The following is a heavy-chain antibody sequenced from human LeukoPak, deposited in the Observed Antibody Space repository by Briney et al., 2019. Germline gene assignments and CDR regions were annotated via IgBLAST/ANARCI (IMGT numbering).Heavy chain of an antibody. D-gene: IGHD1-26*01. V-gene: IGHV1-18*01. CDR1: GYTFTSYG. Sequence: ASVKVSCKASGYTFTSYGISWVRQAPGQGLEWMGWISAYNGNTNYAQKLQGRVTMTTDTSTSTAYMELRSLRSDDTAVYYCARSPYSGSYPNDAFGIWGQGTMVTVSS. CDR2: ISAYNGNT. CDR3: ARSPYSGSYPNDAFGI. J-gene: IGHJ3*02.